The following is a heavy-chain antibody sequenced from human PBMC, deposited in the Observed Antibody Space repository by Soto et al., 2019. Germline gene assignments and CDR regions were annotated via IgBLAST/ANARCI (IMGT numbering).Heavy chain of an antibody. CDR2: INHSGST. V-gene: IGHV4-34*01. CDR1: GGSFSGYY. Sequence: SETLSLTCAVYGGSFSGYYWGWIRQPPGKGLEWIGEINHSGSTNYNPSLKSRVTISVDTSKNQFSLKLSSVTAADTAVYYCARGHRRKPYYYYGMDVWGQGTTVTVSS. CDR3: ARGHRRKPYYYYGMDV. J-gene: IGHJ6*02. D-gene: IGHD2-21*01.